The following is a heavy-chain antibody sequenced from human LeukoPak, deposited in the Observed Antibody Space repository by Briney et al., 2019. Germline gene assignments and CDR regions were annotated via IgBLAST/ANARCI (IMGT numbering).Heavy chain of an antibody. J-gene: IGHJ3*02. CDR3: ARCIAMIVVRDAFDI. Sequence: PGGSLGLSCAASGFTFSSYSMNWVRQAPGKGLEWVSSISSSSSYIYYADSVKGRFTISRDNAKNSLYLQMNSLRAEDTAVSYCARCIAMIVVRDAFDIWGQGTMVTVSS. D-gene: IGHD3-22*01. CDR2: ISSSSSYI. V-gene: IGHV3-21*01. CDR1: GFTFSSYS.